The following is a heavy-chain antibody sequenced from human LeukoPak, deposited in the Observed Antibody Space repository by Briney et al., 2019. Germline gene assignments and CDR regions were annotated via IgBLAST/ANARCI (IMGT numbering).Heavy chain of an antibody. D-gene: IGHD1-26*01. V-gene: IGHV4-30-2*01. J-gene: IGHJ3*02. CDR3: ARGGSYYVSASAFDI. CDR1: GGSISSGGYS. Sequence: SETLSLTCAVSGGSISSGGYSWSWIRQPPGKGLEWIGYIYHSGSTYYNPSLKSRVTISVDTSKNQFSLKLSSVTAADTAVYYCARGGSYYVSASAFDIWGRGTVVTVSS. CDR2: IYHSGST.